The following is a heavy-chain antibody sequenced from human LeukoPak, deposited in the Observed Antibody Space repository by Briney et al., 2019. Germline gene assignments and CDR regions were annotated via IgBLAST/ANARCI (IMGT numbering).Heavy chain of an antibody. CDR2: ISGSGGTT. D-gene: IGHD6-19*01. Sequence: GGSLRLSCAASGFTFSSYAMSWVRQAPGEGLEWVSGISGSGGTTYYADSVKGRFAISRDNFKNTLYLQMNSLRAEDTAVYYCAKGPYSGGFDYWGQGTLVTVSS. J-gene: IGHJ4*02. V-gene: IGHV3-23*01. CDR3: AKGPYSGGFDY. CDR1: GFTFSSYA.